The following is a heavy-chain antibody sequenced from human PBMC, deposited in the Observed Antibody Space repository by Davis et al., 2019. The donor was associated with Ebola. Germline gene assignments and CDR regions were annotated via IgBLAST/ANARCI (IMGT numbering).Heavy chain of an antibody. V-gene: IGHV4-34*01. CDR1: GESFSAYY. D-gene: IGHD5-18*01. CDR2: IHQSGST. Sequence: PSETLSLTCAVYGESFSAYYWNWIRQSPGKGLEWIGEIHQSGSTNYNPSLKSRVTMSMDSSKNQFSLKVNSLTAADTAVYYCARGAPLQLWRYSYCYMDLWGIGATVTVSS. CDR3: ARGAPLQLWRYSYCYMDL. J-gene: IGHJ6*03.